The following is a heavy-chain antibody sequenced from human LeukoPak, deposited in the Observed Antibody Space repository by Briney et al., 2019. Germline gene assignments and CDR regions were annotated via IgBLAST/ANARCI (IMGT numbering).Heavy chain of an antibody. D-gene: IGHD2-8*02. CDR2: ISHGGST. V-gene: IGHV4-4*02. Sequence: SETLSLTYAVSGDSISSRNWWSWVRQPPGKGLDWIGEISHGGSTKYNPSLKNRVTISKDNFKNEFSLRLNSVTAADTAVYFCTRSGGWWSLDYWGQGALVTVSS. CDR1: GDSISSRNW. J-gene: IGHJ4*02. CDR3: TRSGGWWSLDY.